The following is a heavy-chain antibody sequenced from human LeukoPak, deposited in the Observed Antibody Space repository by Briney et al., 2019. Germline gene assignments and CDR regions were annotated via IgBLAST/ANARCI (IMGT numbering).Heavy chain of an antibody. V-gene: IGHV1-18*01. CDR1: GYTFTSYG. J-gene: IGHJ4*02. CDR3: ARGDRPYCSGGSCYFWGIDY. Sequence: ASVKVSCKASGYTFTSYGISWVRQAPGQGLEWMGWISAYNGNTNYAQKLQGRVTMTTDTSTSTAYMELRSLRSDDTAVYYCARGDRPYCSGGSCYFWGIDYWGQGTLVTVSS. CDR2: ISAYNGNT. D-gene: IGHD2-15*01.